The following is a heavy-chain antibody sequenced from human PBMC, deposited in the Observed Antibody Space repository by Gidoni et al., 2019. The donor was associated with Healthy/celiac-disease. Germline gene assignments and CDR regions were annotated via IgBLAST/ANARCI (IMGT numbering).Heavy chain of an antibody. CDR3: TTLYCGGDCPIFY. J-gene: IGHJ4*02. V-gene: IGHV3-15*01. D-gene: IGHD2-21*02. CDR2: IKSKTDGGTT. CDR1: GFTFSNAW. Sequence: EVPLVESGGGLVKPGGSLRLSCAASGFTFSNAWMSWVRQAPGKGLEWVGRIKSKTDGGTTDYAAPVKGRFTISRDDSKNTLYLQMNSLKTEDTAVYYCTTLYCGGDCPIFYWGQGTLVTVSS.